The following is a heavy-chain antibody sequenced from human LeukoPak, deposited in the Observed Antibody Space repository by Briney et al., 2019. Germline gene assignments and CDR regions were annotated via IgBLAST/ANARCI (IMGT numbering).Heavy chain of an antibody. D-gene: IGHD4-17*01. CDR2: IYISGTT. J-gene: IGHJ4*02. Sequence: SETLSLTCTISGASISTYYWIWIRQPAGKGLEWIGRIYISGTTNYNPSLKSRVTMSVDTSKNQFSLKLSSVTAADTAVYYCARGYGDYVGIENYFDYWGQGTLVTVSS. V-gene: IGHV4-4*07. CDR1: GASISTYY. CDR3: ARGYGDYVGIENYFDY.